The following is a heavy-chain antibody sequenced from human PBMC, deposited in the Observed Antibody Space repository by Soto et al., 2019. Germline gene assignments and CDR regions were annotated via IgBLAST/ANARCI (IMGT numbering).Heavy chain of an antibody. CDR1: VYDFTNYG. D-gene: IGHD3-9*01. Sequence: VRLVQSGAEVKKPGASVKVSCKTYVYDFTNYGINWVRQAPGQGLEWMGWISGYNGNIIYAQKFRGSATLTTDTSTDSAYMELRSLRSNDTAVYYCARGHDILTGGKFAFWGQGTLVTVSS. J-gene: IGHJ4*02. CDR2: ISGYNGNI. V-gene: IGHV1-18*01. CDR3: ARGHDILTGGKFAF.